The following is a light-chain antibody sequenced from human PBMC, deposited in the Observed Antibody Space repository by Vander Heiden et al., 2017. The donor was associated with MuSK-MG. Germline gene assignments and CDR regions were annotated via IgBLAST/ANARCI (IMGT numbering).Light chain of an antibody. CDR1: QTISTY. CDR3: QQSYSATPVT. Sequence: DIQMTQSPSSLSASVGDRVTITCRASQTISTYLNWYQQKPGKAPELLIYAADSLQSGVPSRFSGSGSGTEFTLTISSLQPEDFATYYCQQSYSATPVTFGGWTRVEI. V-gene: IGKV1-39*01. CDR2: AAD. J-gene: IGKJ4*01.